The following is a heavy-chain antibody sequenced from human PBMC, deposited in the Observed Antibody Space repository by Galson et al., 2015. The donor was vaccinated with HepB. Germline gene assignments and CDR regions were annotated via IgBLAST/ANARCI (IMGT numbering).Heavy chain of an antibody. CDR1: GDSVSSNSAA. Sequence: CAISGDSVSSNSAAWNWIRQSPSRGLEWLGRTYYRSEWYNDYAVSVKSRITINPDTSKNQFSLQLNSVTPEDTAVYYCAREDDRGYSSGWYDYWGQGTLVTVSS. V-gene: IGHV6-1*01. CDR2: TYYRSEWYN. D-gene: IGHD6-19*01. J-gene: IGHJ4*02. CDR3: AREDDRGYSSGWYDY.